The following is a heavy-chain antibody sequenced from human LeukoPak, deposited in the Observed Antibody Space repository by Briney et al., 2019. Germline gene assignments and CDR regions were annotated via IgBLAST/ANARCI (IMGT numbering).Heavy chain of an antibody. V-gene: IGHV3-23*01. CDR1: GFNFSDYG. CDR2: ISGSDYT. CDR3: ARARGDDFWSGYWRYYYYMDV. Sequence: PGGSLRLSCAASGFNFSDYGMIWVRQAPGKGLEWVSGISGSDYTDHADSVKGRFTISRDNSKNTLYLQMNSLRAEDTAVYYCARARGDDFWSGYWRYYYYMDVWGKGTTVTVSS. D-gene: IGHD3-3*01. J-gene: IGHJ6*03.